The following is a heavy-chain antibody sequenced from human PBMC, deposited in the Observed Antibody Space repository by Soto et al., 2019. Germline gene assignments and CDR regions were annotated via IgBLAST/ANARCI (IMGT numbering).Heavy chain of an antibody. D-gene: IGHD3-10*01. CDR2: ISGSGDST. CDR1: GFTFSSYA. CDR3: AKFYYGSGGYFAY. Sequence: EVQLLESGGGLVQPGGSLRLSCAASGFTFSSYAMSWVRQAPGKGLEWVSAISGSGDSTYYADSVNGRFTISRDSSQNTLYLQMNSLRAEDTGVYYCAKFYYGSGGYFAYWGQGTRVTGPS. J-gene: IGHJ4*02. V-gene: IGHV3-23*01.